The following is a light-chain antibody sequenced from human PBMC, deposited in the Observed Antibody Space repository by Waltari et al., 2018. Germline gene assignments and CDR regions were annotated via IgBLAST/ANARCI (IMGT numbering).Light chain of an antibody. CDR3: QQRGSWPLT. Sequence: DIVLTQSPATLSLSPGERATLSCRASQSVSTYLAWYQHKPGQAPKLLMYETSRRATGIPARFSGSGSGTDFTLTISSLEAEDFAVYYCQQRGSWPLTFGGGTKVEIK. J-gene: IGKJ4*01. V-gene: IGKV3-11*01. CDR2: ETS. CDR1: QSVSTY.